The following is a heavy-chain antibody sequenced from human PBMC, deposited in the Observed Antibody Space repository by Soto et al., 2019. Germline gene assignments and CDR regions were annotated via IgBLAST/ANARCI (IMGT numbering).Heavy chain of an antibody. CDR3: AKDQEGSSCWYEYRPLDY. V-gene: IGHV3-23*01. J-gene: IGHJ4*02. CDR2: ISGSGTST. Sequence: EVQLLESGGGLVQPGGSLRLSCAASGFTFSSYAMSWVRQAPGKGLEWVSAISGSGTSTYYADLVKCRFTISRDNSKNTLYLHMNSLRAEDTAVYYCAKDQEGSSCWYEYRPLDYWGQGTLVTVSS. D-gene: IGHD6-19*01. CDR1: GFTFSSYA.